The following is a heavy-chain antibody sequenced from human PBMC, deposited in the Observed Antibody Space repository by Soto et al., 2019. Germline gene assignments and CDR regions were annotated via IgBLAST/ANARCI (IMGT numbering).Heavy chain of an antibody. CDR3: AKDHECSISWLSSHNWFDP. D-gene: IGHD6-13*01. V-gene: IGHV3-23*01. J-gene: IGHJ5*02. CDR1: GFTFSSYA. CDR2: ISGSGGST. Sequence: EVQLLESGGGLVQPGGSLRLSCAASGFTFSSYAMSWVRQAPGKGLEWVSAISGSGGSTYYADSVKGRFTISRDNSKNTLYLQMNRLRAEDTAVYYCAKDHECSISWLSSHNWFDPWGQGTLVSVSS.